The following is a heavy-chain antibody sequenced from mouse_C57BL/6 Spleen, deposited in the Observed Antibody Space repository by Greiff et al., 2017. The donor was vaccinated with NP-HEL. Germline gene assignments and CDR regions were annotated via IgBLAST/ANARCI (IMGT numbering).Heavy chain of an antibody. V-gene: IGHV7-3*01. CDR3: ARAYGYDTDYYAMDY. J-gene: IGHJ4*01. Sequence: VHLVESGGGLVQPGGSLSLSCAASGFTFTDYYMSWVRQPPGKALEWLGFIRNKANGYTTEYSASVKGRFTISRDNSQSILYLQMNALRAEESATYYCARAYGYDTDYYAMDYWGQGTSVTVSS. CDR1: GFTFTDYY. CDR2: IRNKANGYTT. D-gene: IGHD2-2*01.